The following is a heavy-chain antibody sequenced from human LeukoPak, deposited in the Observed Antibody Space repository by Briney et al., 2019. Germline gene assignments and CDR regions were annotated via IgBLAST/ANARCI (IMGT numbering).Heavy chain of an antibody. V-gene: IGHV3-49*03. D-gene: IGHD4-17*01. Sequence: GGSLRLSCTASGFTFGDYAMSWFRQAPGKGLEWVGFIRNKAYGGTTEYAASVKGRFTISRDDSKSIAYLQMNSLKTEDTAVYYCTRDRQDYGDYVPNYWGQGTLVTVSS. CDR2: IRNKAYGGTT. CDR1: GFTFGDYA. CDR3: TRDRQDYGDYVPNY. J-gene: IGHJ4*02.